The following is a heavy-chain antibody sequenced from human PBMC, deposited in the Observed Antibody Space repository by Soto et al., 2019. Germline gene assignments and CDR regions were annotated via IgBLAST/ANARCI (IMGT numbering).Heavy chain of an antibody. CDR1: GFTFSSYA. V-gene: IGHV3-23*01. J-gene: IGHJ4*02. CDR3: AKDRMVRGVIGPLGY. CDR2: ISGSGGST. D-gene: IGHD3-10*01. Sequence: VGSLRLSCAASGFTFSSYAMSWVRQAPGKGLEWVSAISGSGGSTYYADSVKGRFTISRDNSKNTLYLQMNSLRAEDTAVYYCAKDRMVRGVIGPLGYWGQGTLVTVSS.